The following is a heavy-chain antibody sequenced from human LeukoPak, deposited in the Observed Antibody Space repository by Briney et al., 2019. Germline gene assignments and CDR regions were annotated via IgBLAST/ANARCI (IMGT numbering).Heavy chain of an antibody. CDR1: GFTFSSDA. V-gene: IGHV3-23*01. Sequence: PGGSLRLSCAASGFTFSSDAMTWVRQAPGKGLEWVSALTGSGGSTHYADSVKGRFTISRDNSKNTLYLQMNSLRAEDTAVYFCAREYGSGSYYYDYWGQGTLVTVSS. CDR3: AREYGSGSYYYDY. CDR2: LTGSGGST. J-gene: IGHJ4*02. D-gene: IGHD3-10*01.